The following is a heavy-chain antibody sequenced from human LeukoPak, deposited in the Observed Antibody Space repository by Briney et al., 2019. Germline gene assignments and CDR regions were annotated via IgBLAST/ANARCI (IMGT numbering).Heavy chain of an antibody. CDR3: AKDPNGDYIGAFDF. D-gene: IGHD4-17*01. Sequence: GGSLRLSCAASGFTLSRYAMIWVRQAPEKGLEWVSAITGNGRGTYYADSVKGRFTISRDNSKNTLYLQMNTLRAEDTAVYYCAKDPNGDYIGAFDFWGQGTKVTVSS. J-gene: IGHJ3*01. V-gene: IGHV3-23*01. CDR1: GFTLSRYA. CDR2: ITGNGRGT.